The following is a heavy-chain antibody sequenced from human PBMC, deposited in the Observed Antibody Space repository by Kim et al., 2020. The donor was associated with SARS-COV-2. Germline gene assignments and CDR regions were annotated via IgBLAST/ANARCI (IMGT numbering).Heavy chain of an antibody. D-gene: IGHD1-1*01. CDR2: IYYSGST. J-gene: IGHJ4*02. CDR3: AAHPRARRSDY. V-gene: IGHV4-61*01. CDR1: VGSVSSGSYS. Sequence: SETLSLTCTVSVGSVSSGSYSWSWIRQPPGKGLEWIGYIYYSGSTNYNPSLKSRVTISVDTSKNQFSLKLSSVTAADTAVYYCAAHPRARRSDYWGQGTLVSASS.